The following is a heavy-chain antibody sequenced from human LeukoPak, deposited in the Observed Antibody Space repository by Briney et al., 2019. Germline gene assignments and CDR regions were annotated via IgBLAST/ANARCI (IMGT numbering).Heavy chain of an antibody. D-gene: IGHD3-10*01. CDR1: GGSISSGGYS. V-gene: IGHV4-30-2*01. CDR2: IYHSGST. Sequence: SETLSLTCAVSGGSISSGGYSWSWIRQPPGKGLEWIGYIYHSGSTYYNPSLKSRVTISVDRSKNQFSLKLSSVTAADTAVYYCARDSNGSGPFDYWGQGTLVTVSS. CDR3: ARDSNGSGPFDY. J-gene: IGHJ4*02.